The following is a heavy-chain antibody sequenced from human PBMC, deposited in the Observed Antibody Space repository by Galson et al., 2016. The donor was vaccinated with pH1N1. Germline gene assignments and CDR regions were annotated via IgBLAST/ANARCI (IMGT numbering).Heavy chain of an antibody. CDR2: ISGVGDST. CDR1: GFTFSIFG. J-gene: IGHJ4*02. Sequence: SLRLSCAVSGFTFSIFGMSWLRQAPGKGLEWISAISGVGDSTYHADSVKGRFTTSRDNSKNTLNLQMGSLRAEDTAVYYCAKHDGSGYYYSRRLHWGQGTLVTVSS. D-gene: IGHD3-3*01. CDR3: AKHDGSGYYYSRRLH. V-gene: IGHV3-23*01.